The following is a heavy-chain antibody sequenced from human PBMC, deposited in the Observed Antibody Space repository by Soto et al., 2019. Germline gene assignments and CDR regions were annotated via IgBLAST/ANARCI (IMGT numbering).Heavy chain of an antibody. D-gene: IGHD6-13*01. J-gene: IGHJ4*02. Sequence: GGSLRLSCAASGFTFSSYIMHWVRQAPGKGLEWVSYISSSSSTIYYADYEKGRFTISRENAKNSLYLRMSGPRAEDTAVYYCARCVIAAAGTCDYWGQGTLVTVSS. CDR2: ISSSSSTI. CDR1: GFTFSSYI. CDR3: ARCVIAAAGTCDY. V-gene: IGHV3-48*01.